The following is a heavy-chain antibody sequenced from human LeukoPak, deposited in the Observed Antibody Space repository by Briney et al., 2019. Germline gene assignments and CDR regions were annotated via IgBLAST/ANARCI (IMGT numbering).Heavy chain of an antibody. D-gene: IGHD5/OR15-5a*01. CDR3: AREAGSTDY. CDR2: INPGGGTT. V-gene: IGHV1-46*01. CDR1: GYTFTRHF. J-gene: IGHJ4*02. Sequence: ASVKVSCKASGYTFTRHFMHWVRQAPGQGLEWMGIINPGGGTTTYAQKFQDRVTMTRDTSTNTVYLEVSSLRSEDTAVYYCAREAGSTDYWGQGTLVTVSS.